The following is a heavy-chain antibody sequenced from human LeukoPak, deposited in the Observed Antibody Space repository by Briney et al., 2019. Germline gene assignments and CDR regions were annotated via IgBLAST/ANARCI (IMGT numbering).Heavy chain of an antibody. D-gene: IGHD3-16*02. CDR2: MNPNSGNT. Sequence: ASVTVSCKASGYTFTSYDINWVRQATGQGLEWMGWMNPNSGNTGYAQKFQGRVTMTRNTSISTAYMELSSLRSEDTAVYYCARSARYYDYVWGSYRSYYYGMDVWGQGTTVTVSS. J-gene: IGHJ6*02. CDR3: ARSARYYDYVWGSYRSYYYGMDV. CDR1: GYTFTSYD. V-gene: IGHV1-8*01.